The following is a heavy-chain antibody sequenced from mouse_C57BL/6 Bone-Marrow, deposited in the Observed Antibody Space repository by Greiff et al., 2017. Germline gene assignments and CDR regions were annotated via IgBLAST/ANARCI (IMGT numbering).Heavy chain of an antibody. J-gene: IGHJ3*01. CDR1: GYTFTSYW. V-gene: IGHV1-55*01. D-gene: IGHD1-1*01. CDR3: ARTRSHYYSSSYPFAY. CDR2: IYPGSGST. Sequence: QVQLQQPGAELVKPGASVKMSCKASGYTFTSYWITWVKQRPGQGLEWIGDIYPGSGSTNYNEKFKSKATLTVDTSSSTAYMQLSSLTSEDSAVYYGARTRSHYYSSSYPFAYWGQGTLVTVSA.